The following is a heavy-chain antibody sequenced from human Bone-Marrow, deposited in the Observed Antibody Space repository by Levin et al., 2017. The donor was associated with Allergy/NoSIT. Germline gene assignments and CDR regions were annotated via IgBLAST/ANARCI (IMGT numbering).Heavy chain of an antibody. CDR2: INAGGSTR. J-gene: IGHJ4*02. V-gene: IGHV3-48*03. Sequence: GESLKISCAASGFTFSSFEMNWVRQAPGKGLEWISYINAGGSTRHYADSVKGRFTISRDNAKSSLYLQMDYLRVDDTAVYFCAREATTLPDYWGQGTLVTVSS. D-gene: IGHD4-17*01. CDR1: GFTFSSFE. CDR3: AREATTLPDY.